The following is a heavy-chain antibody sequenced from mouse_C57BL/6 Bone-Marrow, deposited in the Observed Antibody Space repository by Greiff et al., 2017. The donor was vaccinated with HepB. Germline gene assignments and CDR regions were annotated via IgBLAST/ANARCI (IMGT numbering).Heavy chain of an antibody. Sequence: VQLQQPGAELVKPGASVKLSCKASGYTFTSYWMHWVKQRPGRGLEWIGRIDPNSGGTKYNEKFKSKATLTVDKPSSTAYMQLSSPTSEDSAVYYCARSEFITTVVEAFAYWGQGTLVTVSA. CDR2: IDPNSGGT. CDR3: ARSEFITTVVEAFAY. J-gene: IGHJ3*01. CDR1: GYTFTSYW. V-gene: IGHV1-72*01. D-gene: IGHD1-1*01.